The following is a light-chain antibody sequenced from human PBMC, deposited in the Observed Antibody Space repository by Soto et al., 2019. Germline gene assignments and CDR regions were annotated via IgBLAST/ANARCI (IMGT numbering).Light chain of an antibody. CDR3: QAWDAGARVV. V-gene: IGLV4-69*01. Sequence: QTVVTQSPSASAFLGASVKLTCTLSSGHSSYAIAWHQQQPEKGPRYLVKLSSEGSHSKGGGIPDRFSGSSSGAERYLTISGLQSEDEADYYCQAWDAGARVVFGGGTEVTVL. CDR2: LSSEGSH. J-gene: IGLJ3*02. CDR1: SGHSSYA.